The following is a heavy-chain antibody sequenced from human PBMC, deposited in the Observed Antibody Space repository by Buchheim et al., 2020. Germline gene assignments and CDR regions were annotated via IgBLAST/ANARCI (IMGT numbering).Heavy chain of an antibody. CDR1: GYTFSSYY. D-gene: IGHD4/OR15-4a*01. J-gene: IGHJ4*02. CDR3: ARGGHDYGDY. CDR2: INPSGGST. V-gene: IGHV1-46*01. Sequence: QVQVVQSGAEVKTPGASVKISCKASGYTFSSYYIHWVRQAPGQGLEWMGIINPSGGSTTYAQKFQGRITMTRDTSTSTVYMDLSSLKSEDTAIYYCARGGHDYGDYWGQGTL.